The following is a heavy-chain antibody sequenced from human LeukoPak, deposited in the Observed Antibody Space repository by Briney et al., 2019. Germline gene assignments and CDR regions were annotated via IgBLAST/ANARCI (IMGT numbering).Heavy chain of an antibody. V-gene: IGHV4-59*06. CDR1: GGSISSYY. CDR3: VGFGEWDYFDY. J-gene: IGHJ4*02. CDR2: IYYSGST. Sequence: SETLSLTCTVSGGSISSYYWSWIRQPAGKGLEWIGYIYYSGSTYYNPSLKSRVTISVDTSKNQFSLKLSSVTAADTAVYYCVGFGEWDYFDYWGQGTLVTVSS. D-gene: IGHD3-10*01.